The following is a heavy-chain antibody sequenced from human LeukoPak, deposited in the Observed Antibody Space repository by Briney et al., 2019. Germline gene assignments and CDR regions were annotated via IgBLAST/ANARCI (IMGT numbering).Heavy chain of an antibody. J-gene: IGHJ4*02. V-gene: IGHV3-66*02. CDR1: GFTVRSSC. CDR3: ATEGQYYDSSGYPTWTFDS. Sequence: PGGSVTLSCGASGFTVRSSCVSCVRKSPEKGLEWVSVIYSGGSTYYADSVKGRFTISRDNSKNTLYLQMNSLRAEDTAVYYCATEGQYYDSSGYPTWTFDSWGQGTLVTVSS. CDR2: IYSGGST. D-gene: IGHD3-22*01.